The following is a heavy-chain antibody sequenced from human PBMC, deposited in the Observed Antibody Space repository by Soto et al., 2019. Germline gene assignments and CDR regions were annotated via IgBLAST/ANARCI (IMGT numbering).Heavy chain of an antibody. Sequence: SETLSLTCTVSGGSISSGDYYWSWIRQPPGKGLEWIGYIYYSGSTYYNPSLKSRVTISVDTSKNQFSLKLSSVTAADTAVYYCAREKGGNEQLAFYYYYNGTDVWGQGTTVTVSS. CDR2: IYYSGST. J-gene: IGHJ6*02. D-gene: IGHD6-6*01. CDR1: GGSISSGDYY. V-gene: IGHV4-30-4*01. CDR3: AREKGGNEQLAFYYYYNGTDV.